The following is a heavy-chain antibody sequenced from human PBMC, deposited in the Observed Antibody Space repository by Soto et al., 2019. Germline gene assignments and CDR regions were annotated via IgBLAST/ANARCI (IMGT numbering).Heavy chain of an antibody. V-gene: IGHV4-59*01. J-gene: IGHJ4*02. Sequence: PSETLSLTCTVSGGSISSYYWSWIRQPPGKGLEWIGYIYYSGSTNYNPSLKSRVTVSVDTSKNQFSLKLSSVTAADTAVYYCARGAIEGYCSGGSCYYFDYWGQGTLVTVSS. CDR3: ARGAIEGYCSGGSCYYFDY. CDR1: GGSISSYY. D-gene: IGHD2-15*01. CDR2: IYYSGST.